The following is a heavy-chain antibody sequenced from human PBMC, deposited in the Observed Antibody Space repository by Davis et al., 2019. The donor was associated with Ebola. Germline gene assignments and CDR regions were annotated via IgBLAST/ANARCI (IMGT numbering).Heavy chain of an antibody. Sequence: MPSETLSLTCAVSGGSISSGGYSWSWIRQPPGKGLEWIGYIYYSGSTYYNPSLKSRVTISVDTSKNQFSLKLSSVTAADTAVYYCARDVCSGGSCYPGAFDIWGQGTMVTVSS. J-gene: IGHJ3*02. CDR3: ARDVCSGGSCYPGAFDI. CDR2: IYYSGST. D-gene: IGHD2-15*01. CDR1: GGSISSGGYS. V-gene: IGHV4-30-4*07.